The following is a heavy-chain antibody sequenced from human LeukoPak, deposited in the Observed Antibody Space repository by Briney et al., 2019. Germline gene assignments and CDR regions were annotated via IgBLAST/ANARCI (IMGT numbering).Heavy chain of an antibody. V-gene: IGHV3-23*01. CDR2: ISGSGGCT. D-gene: IGHD3-9*01. CDR1: GFTFSGYA. J-gene: IGHJ2*01. CDR3: ATQQLRYFDWLPLGDYWYFDL. Sequence: GGSLRVSCAASGFTFSGYAMSWVRQAPGKGMEWVSAISGSGGCTYYADSVKGRFTISRDNSKNTLYLQMNSLRAEDTAVYCCATQQLRYFDWLPLGDYWYFDLWGRGTLVTVSS.